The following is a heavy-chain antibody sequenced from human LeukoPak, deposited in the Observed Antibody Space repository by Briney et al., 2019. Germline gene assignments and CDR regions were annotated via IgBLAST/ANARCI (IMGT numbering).Heavy chain of an antibody. D-gene: IGHD3-10*01. J-gene: IGHJ4*02. V-gene: IGHV1-8*01. CDR2: MNPNSGNT. CDR1: GYTFTSYD. CDR3: ARGIIGYYGSGTSYYFDY. Sequence: ASVKVSCKASGYTFTSYDINWVRQATGQGLEWMGWMNPNSGNTGYAQKFQGRVTMTRNTSISTAYMELSSLRSEDTAVYYCARGIIGYYGSGTSYYFDYWGQGTLVTVSS.